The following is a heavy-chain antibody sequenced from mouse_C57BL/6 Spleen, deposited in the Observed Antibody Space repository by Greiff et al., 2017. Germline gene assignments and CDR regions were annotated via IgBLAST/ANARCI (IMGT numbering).Heavy chain of an antibody. V-gene: IGHV2-2*01. J-gene: IGHJ4*01. D-gene: IGHD2-4*01. CDR2: IWSGGST. CDR1: GFSLTSYG. CDR3: ARKMITTAYYYAMDY. Sequence: VQGVESGPGLVQPSQSLSITCTVSGFSLTSYGVHWVRQSPGKGLEWLGVIWSGGSTDYNAAFISRLSISKDNSKSQVFFKMNSLQADDTAIYYCARKMITTAYYYAMDYWGQGTSGTVSS.